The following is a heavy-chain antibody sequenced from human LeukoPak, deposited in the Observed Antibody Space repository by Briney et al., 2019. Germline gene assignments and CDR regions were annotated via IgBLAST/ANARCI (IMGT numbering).Heavy chain of an antibody. CDR1: GGSISSSSYY. J-gene: IGHJ6*03. D-gene: IGHD3-10*01. V-gene: IGHV4-39*07. CDR3: ARWGGKFGTSTRPYYMDV. Sequence: PSETLSLTCTVSGGSISSSSYYWGWIRQPPGKGLEWIGSIYYSGSTYYNPSLKSRVTISVDTSKNQFSLKLSSVTAADTAVYYCARWGGKFGTSTRPYYMDVWGKGTTVTISS. CDR2: IYYSGST.